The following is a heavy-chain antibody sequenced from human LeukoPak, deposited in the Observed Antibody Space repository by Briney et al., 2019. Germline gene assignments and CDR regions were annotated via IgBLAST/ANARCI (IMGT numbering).Heavy chain of an antibody. V-gene: IGHV1-58*02. CDR1: GFTFTSSA. J-gene: IGHJ4*02. Sequence: VKVSCKASGFTFTSSAMQWVRQARGQRLAWIGWIVVGSGNTNYAQQFQERVTITRDMSTSTAYVELSSLRSEDTAVYCCAADGMNYGDFDYWGQGTLVTVSS. CDR2: IVVGSGNT. CDR3: AADGMNYGDFDY. D-gene: IGHD4-17*01.